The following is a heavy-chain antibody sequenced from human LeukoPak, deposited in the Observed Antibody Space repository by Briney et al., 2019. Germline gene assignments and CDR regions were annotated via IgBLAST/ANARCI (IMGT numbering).Heavy chain of an antibody. CDR2: INHSGST. D-gene: IGHD3-22*01. J-gene: IGHJ4*02. V-gene: IGHV4-34*01. CDR3: ARGPHYYDSSGYPPYFDY. Sequence: SETLSLTCAVYGGSFSGYYWSWIRQPPGKGLEWIGEINHSGSTNYNPSLKSRVTISVDTSKNQFSLKLSSVTAADTAVYYCARGPHYYDSSGYPPYFDYWGQGTLVTVSS. CDR1: GGSFSGYY.